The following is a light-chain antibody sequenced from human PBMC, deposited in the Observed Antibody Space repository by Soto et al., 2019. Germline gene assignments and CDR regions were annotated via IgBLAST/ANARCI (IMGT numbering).Light chain of an antibody. Sequence: QSALTQPASVSGSPGQSITISCTGTSSDVGSYNLVSWYQQHPGKAPKLMIYEVNKRPSGVSNRFSGSKSGNTASLTISGLQAEDEADYYCCSYADISTFVFGPGTKLTVL. CDR1: SSDVGSYNL. CDR2: EVN. CDR3: CSYADISTFV. J-gene: IGLJ1*01. V-gene: IGLV2-23*02.